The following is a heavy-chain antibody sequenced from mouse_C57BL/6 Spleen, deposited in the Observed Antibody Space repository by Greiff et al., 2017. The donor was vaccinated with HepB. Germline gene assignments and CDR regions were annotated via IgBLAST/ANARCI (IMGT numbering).Heavy chain of an antibody. J-gene: IGHJ1*03. V-gene: IGHV3-1*01. D-gene: IGHD2-3*01. CDR1: GYSITSGYD. CDR2: ISYSGST. Sequence: EVKLVESGPGMVKPSQSLFLTCTVTGYSITSGYDWHWIRHFPGNKLEWMGYISYSGSTNYNPSLKSRISITHDTSKNHFFLKLNSVTTEDTATYYCARDDGYNWYFDVWGTGTTVTVSS. CDR3: ARDDGYNWYFDV.